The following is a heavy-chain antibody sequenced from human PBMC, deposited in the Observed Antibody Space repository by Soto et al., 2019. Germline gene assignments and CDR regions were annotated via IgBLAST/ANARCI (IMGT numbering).Heavy chain of an antibody. D-gene: IGHD3-22*01. Sequence: EVQLVESGGGWIRPGGSLRLSFEAPGLTVITNTMTWAPQAPGKGLDWVSVIYSGGTTYYADSVKGRFTISRDNSKNTLYLQMNSLRAEDTAVYYCARDRVESGYPEYFQHWGQGTLVTVSS. CDR1: GLTVITNT. V-gene: IGHV3-53*01. J-gene: IGHJ1*01. CDR2: IYSGGTT. CDR3: ARDRVESGYPEYFQH.